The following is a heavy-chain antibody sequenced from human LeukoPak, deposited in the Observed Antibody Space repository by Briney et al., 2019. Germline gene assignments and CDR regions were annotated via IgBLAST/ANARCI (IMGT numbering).Heavy chain of an antibody. CDR1: GFTFSSYW. V-gene: IGHV3-7*01. CDR2: IKQDGSEK. Sequence: PGGSLRLSCAATGFTFSSYWMSWVRQAPGKGLEWVANIKQDGSEKYYVDSVKGRFTISRDNAKNSLYLQMNSLRAEDTAVYYCARGLGRWLQFSFDYWGQGTLVTVSS. J-gene: IGHJ4*02. CDR3: ARGLGRWLQFSFDY. D-gene: IGHD5-24*01.